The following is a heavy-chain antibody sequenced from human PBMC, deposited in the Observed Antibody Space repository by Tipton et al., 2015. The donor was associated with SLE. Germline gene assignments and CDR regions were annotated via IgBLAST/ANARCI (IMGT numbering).Heavy chain of an antibody. J-gene: IGHJ3*02. CDR3: ASYGGSSWGDAFDI. D-gene: IGHD6-13*01. CDR2: IYYSGST. CDR1: GGSISSSSYY. V-gene: IGHV4-39*07. Sequence: PSLTCTVSGGSISSSSYYWGWIRQPPGKGLEWIGSIYYSGSTYYNPSLKSRVTISVDTSKNQFSLKLSSVTAADTAVYYCASYGGSSWGDAFDIWGQGTMVTVSS.